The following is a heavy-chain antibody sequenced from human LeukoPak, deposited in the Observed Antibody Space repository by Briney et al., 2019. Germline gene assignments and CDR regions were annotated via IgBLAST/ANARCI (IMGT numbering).Heavy chain of an antibody. CDR3: ARDRGTTPKYYYGTDV. Sequence: GGSLRLSGAASGFIFSQYSMNWVRQAPGKGLEWISHIRYTGETFYADSVKGRFTISRDNFKNTLYLQMNSLKAEDTAVYYCARDRGTTPKYYYGTDVWGQGTTVAVSS. D-gene: IGHD2-2*01. CDR1: GFIFSQYS. J-gene: IGHJ6*02. V-gene: IGHV3-48*01. CDR2: IRYTGET.